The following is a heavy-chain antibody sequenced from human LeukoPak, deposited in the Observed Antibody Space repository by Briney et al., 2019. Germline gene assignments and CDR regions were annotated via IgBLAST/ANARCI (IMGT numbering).Heavy chain of an antibody. CDR2: MNPNDGNT. D-gene: IGHD2-2*01. CDR1: GYTFSSYD. Sequence: ASVKVSCKASGYTFSSYDINWVRQAPGQGLEWMGWMNPNDGNTGCAQKFQGRVTMTRNTSISTAYMELSSLRSDDTAVYYCARVPAAYFDYWGQGTLVTVSS. J-gene: IGHJ4*02. V-gene: IGHV1-8*01. CDR3: ARVPAAYFDY.